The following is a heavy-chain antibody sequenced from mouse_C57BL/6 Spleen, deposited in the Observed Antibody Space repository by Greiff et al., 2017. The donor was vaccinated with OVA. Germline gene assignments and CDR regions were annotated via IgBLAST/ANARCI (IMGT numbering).Heavy chain of an antibody. Sequence: VQLQQSGPELVKPGASVKISCKASGYTFTDYYMNWVKQSHGKSLEWIGDINPNNGGTSYNQKFKGKATLTVDKSSSTAYMELRSLTSEDSAVYYCARQDYCSSLYWYFDVWGTGTTVTVSS. CDR2: INPNNGGT. CDR3: ARQDYCSSLYWYFDV. D-gene: IGHD1-1*01. J-gene: IGHJ1*03. CDR1: GYTFTDYY. V-gene: IGHV1-26*01.